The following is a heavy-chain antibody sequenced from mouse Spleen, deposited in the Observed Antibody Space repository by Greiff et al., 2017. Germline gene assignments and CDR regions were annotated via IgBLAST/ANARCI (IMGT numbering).Heavy chain of an antibody. CDR1: GFTFSDYG. V-gene: IGHV5-17*01. D-gene: IGHD4-1*01. Sequence: EVQLVESGGGLVKPGGSLKLSCAASGFTFSDYGMHWVRQAPEKGLEWVAYISSGSSTIYYADTVKGRFTISRDNAKNTLFLQMTSLRSEDTAMYYCARKDWGPFDYWGQGTTLTVSS. CDR2: ISSGSSTI. CDR3: ARKDWGPFDY. J-gene: IGHJ2*01.